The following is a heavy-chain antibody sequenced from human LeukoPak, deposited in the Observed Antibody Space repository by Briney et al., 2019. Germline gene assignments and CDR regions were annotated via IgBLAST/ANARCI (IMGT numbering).Heavy chain of an antibody. Sequence: GGSLRLSCAASGFTFRSYAMNWVRQAPGKGLEWVSTIGGSGGSTYYADSVKGRFTISRDNSKNTLYLQMNSLRAEDTAVYYCAKSGKDSSGWGAFNYWGQGTLVTVSS. J-gene: IGHJ4*02. V-gene: IGHV3-23*01. CDR3: AKSGKDSSGWGAFNY. CDR2: IGGSGGST. D-gene: IGHD6-19*01. CDR1: GFTFRSYA.